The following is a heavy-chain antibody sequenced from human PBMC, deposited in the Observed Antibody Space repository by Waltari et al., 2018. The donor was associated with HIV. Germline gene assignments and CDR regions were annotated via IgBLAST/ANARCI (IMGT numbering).Heavy chain of an antibody. V-gene: IGHV4-34*01. CDR1: GGSFSAYY. D-gene: IGHD6-6*01. CDR2: INHSGST. CDR3: VRGNARRMLLVYYYYGMDV. Sequence: QVQLQQWGAGLLKPSETLSLTCAVYGGSFSAYYWSWIRQPPGKGLEWIGEINHSGSTNYNPSLKSRVTISVDTSKNQFSLNLSSVTAADTAVYYCVRGNARRMLLVYYYYGMDVWGQGTTVTVSS. J-gene: IGHJ6*02.